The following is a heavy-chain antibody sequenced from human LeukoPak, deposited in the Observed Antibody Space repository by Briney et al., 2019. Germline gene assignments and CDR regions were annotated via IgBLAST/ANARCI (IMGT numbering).Heavy chain of an antibody. D-gene: IGHD1-26*01. CDR2: ISSSSSYI. V-gene: IGHV3-21*04. CDR1: GFTFSSYS. CDR3: AKVLSGSQDY. J-gene: IGHJ4*02. Sequence: GGSLRLSCAASGFTFSSYSMNWVRQAPGKGLEWVSSISSSSSYIYYADSVKGRFTISRDNSKNTVYLQMDSLRVEDTAVYYCAKVLSGSQDYWGQGTLVTVFS.